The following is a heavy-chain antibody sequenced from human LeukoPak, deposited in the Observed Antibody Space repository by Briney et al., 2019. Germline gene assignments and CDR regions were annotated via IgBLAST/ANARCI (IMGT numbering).Heavy chain of an antibody. CDR2: MNVKTEAT. CDR1: GGTFSGYA. J-gene: IGHJ4*02. CDR3: ARQSGTYWGLDY. Sequence: GASVKVSCKASGGTFSGYAISWVRQAPGHGLEWLGWMNVKTEATSSAQRFPGRFTMTRDTSIGTASMEFSSLTSDDTAVYYCARQSGTYWGLDYWGQGTLVTVSS. D-gene: IGHD1-26*01. V-gene: IGHV1-2*02.